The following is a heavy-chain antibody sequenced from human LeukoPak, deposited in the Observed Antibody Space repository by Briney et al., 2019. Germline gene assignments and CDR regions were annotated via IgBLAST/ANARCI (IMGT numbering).Heavy chain of an antibody. CDR3: AGEGVIYYYGSGTHEGFDP. CDR2: IYTSGNT. CDR1: GGSISSDNYF. J-gene: IGHJ5*02. Sequence: PSETLSLTCTVSGGSISSDNYFWSWIRKPAGKGLEWIGRIYTSGNTNYNPSLKSRVTISVDTSKNQFSLKLSSVTAADTAVYYCAGEGVIYYYGSGTHEGFDPWGQGTLVTVST. V-gene: IGHV4-61*02. D-gene: IGHD3-10*01.